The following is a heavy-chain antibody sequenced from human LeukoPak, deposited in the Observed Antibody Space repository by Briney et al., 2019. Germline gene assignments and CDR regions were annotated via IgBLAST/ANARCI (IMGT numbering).Heavy chain of an antibody. CDR1: GFFFTDYA. D-gene: IGHD2-2*02. V-gene: IGHV3-23*01. Sequence: GGSLRLSCTASGFFFTDYAINWVRPVPGKGLEWFSGITGSGSRTFYADFVMGRFTISRDNSLDTVYLQMNSLRVEDTSLYYCAKDLYVTAPPSWFDTWGQGTLVTVSS. CDR3: AKDLYVTAPPSWFDT. CDR2: ITGSGSRT. J-gene: IGHJ5*02.